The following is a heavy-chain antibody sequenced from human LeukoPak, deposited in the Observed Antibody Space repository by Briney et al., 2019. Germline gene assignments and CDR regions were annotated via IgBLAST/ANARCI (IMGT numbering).Heavy chain of an antibody. CDR2: IYPGDSDT. CDR1: GYSFPSYW. CDR3: AKVDLEDGANARNFDY. J-gene: IGHJ4*02. V-gene: IGHV5-51*01. Sequence: GESLKISCEGSGYSFPSYWIGWVRQVPGKGLEWMGIIYPGDSDTRYSPSFRGQVTISANKSIRTAYLQWRSLRASDTAMYFCAKVDLEDGANARNFDYWGQGTLVTVSS. D-gene: IGHD4/OR15-4a*01.